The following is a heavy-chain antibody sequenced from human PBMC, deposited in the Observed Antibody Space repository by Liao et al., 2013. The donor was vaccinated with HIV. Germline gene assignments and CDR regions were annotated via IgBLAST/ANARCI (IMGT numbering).Heavy chain of an antibody. CDR1: GGSFGHYY. V-gene: IGHV4-34*01. CDR3: ARGGSFFDS. J-gene: IGHJ4*02. CDR2: INQSGTT. D-gene: IGHD5-12*01. Sequence: QVQLQQWGAGLLRPSETLSLTCAVYGGSFGHYYWTWIRQAPGEGLEWIGDINQSGTTHYNPSLKSRVTISADTSKNQFSLHLRSLSAADTAVYFCARGGSFFDSWGQGILVIVSS.